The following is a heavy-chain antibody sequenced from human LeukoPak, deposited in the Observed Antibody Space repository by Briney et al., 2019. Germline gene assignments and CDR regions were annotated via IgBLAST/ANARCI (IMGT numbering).Heavy chain of an antibody. CDR1: GYTLTELS. D-gene: IGHD1-26*01. Sequence: ASVKVSCKVSGYTLTELSIHWVRQAPGKGLEWMGGFDPEDGETIYAQKFQGRVTMTEDTSTDTAYMELSSLRSEDTAVYYCATVPVGATSWYWFDPWGQGTLVTVSS. J-gene: IGHJ5*02. CDR3: ATVPVGATSWYWFDP. CDR2: FDPEDGET. V-gene: IGHV1-24*01.